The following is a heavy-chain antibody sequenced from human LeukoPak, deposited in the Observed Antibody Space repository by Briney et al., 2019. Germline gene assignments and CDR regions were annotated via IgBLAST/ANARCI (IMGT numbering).Heavy chain of an antibody. J-gene: IGHJ6*02. Sequence: ASVKVSCKASGYTFTSYDINWVRQATGQGLEWMGWMNSNSGNTGYAQKFQGRVTMTRNTSISTAYMELSSLRSEDTAVYYCARGGGCSSTSCYTRVGYYYYYGMDVWGQGTTVTVSS. CDR1: GYTFTSYD. V-gene: IGHV1-8*01. CDR3: ARGGGCSSTSCYTRVGYYYYYGMDV. CDR2: MNSNSGNT. D-gene: IGHD2-2*02.